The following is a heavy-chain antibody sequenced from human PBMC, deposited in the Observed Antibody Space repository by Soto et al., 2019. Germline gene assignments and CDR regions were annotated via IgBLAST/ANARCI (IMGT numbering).Heavy chain of an antibody. V-gene: IGHV3-30*18. CDR2: ISYDGSNK. D-gene: IGHD6-19*01. Sequence: HPGGSLRLSCAASGFTFSSYGMHWVRQAPGKGLEWVAVISYDGSNKYYADSVKGRFTISRDNSKNTLYLQMNSLRAEDTAVYYCAKDVAVAGYYFDYWGQGTLVTVSS. J-gene: IGHJ4*02. CDR1: GFTFSSYG. CDR3: AKDVAVAGYYFDY.